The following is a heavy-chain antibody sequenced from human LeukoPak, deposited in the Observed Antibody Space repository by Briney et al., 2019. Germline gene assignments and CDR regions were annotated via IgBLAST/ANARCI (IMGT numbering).Heavy chain of an antibody. V-gene: IGHV3-72*01. CDR3: ATGLTGTIDY. Sequence: GGSLRLSCAASGFTFSDHYMDWVRQAPGKELERVGRTRNKVNSYTIEYAASVKGRFTISRDDSKNLLYLQMNSLKTEDTAVYYCATGLTGTIDYWGQGTLVTVSS. J-gene: IGHJ4*02. CDR1: GFTFSDHY. CDR2: TRNKVNSYTI. D-gene: IGHD1-7*01.